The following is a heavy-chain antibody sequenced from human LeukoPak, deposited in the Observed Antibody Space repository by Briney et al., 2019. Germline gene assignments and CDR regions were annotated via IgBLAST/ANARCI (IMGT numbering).Heavy chain of an antibody. CDR1: GGTFSSYA. CDR3: ARFNTGIVDAFDI. D-gene: IGHD1-26*01. Sequence: ASVKVSCKASGGTFSSYAISWVRQAPGQGLEWMGWISAYNGNTNYAQKLQGRVTMTTDTSTSTAYMELRSLRSDDTAVYYCARFNTGIVDAFDIWGQGTMVTVSS. CDR2: ISAYNGNT. J-gene: IGHJ3*02. V-gene: IGHV1-18*01.